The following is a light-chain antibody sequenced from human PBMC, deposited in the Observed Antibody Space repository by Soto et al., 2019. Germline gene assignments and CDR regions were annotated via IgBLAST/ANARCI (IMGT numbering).Light chain of an antibody. J-gene: IGKJ1*01. CDR1: QSIGRR. V-gene: IGKV1-5*01. CDR2: HAS. CDR3: QQYNSYS. Sequence: DIQMTQSPSTLSASVGDRVTITCRASQSIGRRLAWYQQKPGTAPKVLIYHASNLQSGVPSRFSGSGSGTEFTLNISSLQPDDFATYYCQQYNSYSFGQGPRWIS.